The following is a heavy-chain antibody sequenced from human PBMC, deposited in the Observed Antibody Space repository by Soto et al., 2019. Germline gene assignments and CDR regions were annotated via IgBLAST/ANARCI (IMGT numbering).Heavy chain of an antibody. V-gene: IGHV3-74*01. CDR2: INSDGSST. J-gene: IGHJ4*02. Sequence: EVQLVESGGGLVHPGESLRLSGAASGFTFSSYWLHGVRQAPGKGLVWVSRINSDGSSTSYAGSVKGRFTISRDNAKNTLYLQMNSLRAEDTAVYYCVRTSLVVAAATREDYWGQGTLVTVSS. D-gene: IGHD2-15*01. CDR3: VRTSLVVAAATREDY. CDR1: GFTFSSYW.